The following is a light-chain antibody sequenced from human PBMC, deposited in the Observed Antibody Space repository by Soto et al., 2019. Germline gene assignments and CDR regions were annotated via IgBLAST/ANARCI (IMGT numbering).Light chain of an antibody. Sequence: QSALTQPASVSGSPGQSITISCTGTSSDVGGYNYVSWYQQHPGKAPKLMIYDVSNRPSGVSNRFSGSKSGNTASLTISWLQADDEADYYCSSYTSSSTVVFGGGTKGTV. CDR3: SSYTSSSTVV. CDR1: SSDVGGYNY. V-gene: IGLV2-14*01. CDR2: DVS. J-gene: IGLJ2*01.